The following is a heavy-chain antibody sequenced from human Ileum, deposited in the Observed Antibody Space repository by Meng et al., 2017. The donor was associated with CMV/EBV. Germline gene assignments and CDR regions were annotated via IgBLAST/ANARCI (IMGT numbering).Heavy chain of an antibody. CDR1: GFTFSDYW. CDR3: ARDPVRGDGYSLDV. D-gene: IGHD5-24*01. J-gene: IGHJ4*02. V-gene: IGHV3-74*01. Sequence: EVQLVESGGVLVQPGGSLRLSCGASGFTFSDYWMHWVRQTPGKGLVWVSGIKSDGSDTKYADSVKGRFTISRDNAKNTLYLQMNGLGVEDTAVYYCARDPVRGDGYSLDVWGQGTLVTVSS. CDR2: IKSDGSDT.